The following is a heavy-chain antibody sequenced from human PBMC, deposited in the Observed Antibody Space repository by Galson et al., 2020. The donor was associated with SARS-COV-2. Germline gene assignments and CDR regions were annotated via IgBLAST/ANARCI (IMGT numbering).Heavy chain of an antibody. CDR3: ARGGTFVELFSFDY. CDR1: GYTFTSYG. CDR2: ISAYTGNT. D-gene: IGHD3-10*01. V-gene: IGHV1-18*04. J-gene: IGHJ4*02. Sequence: ASVKVSCKASGYTFTSYGISWVRQAPGQGPEWMGWISAYTGNTNYAQKLQGRVSMTTDKSTSTAYMELRSLRSDDTAIYYCARGGTFVELFSFDYWGQGTLVTVSS.